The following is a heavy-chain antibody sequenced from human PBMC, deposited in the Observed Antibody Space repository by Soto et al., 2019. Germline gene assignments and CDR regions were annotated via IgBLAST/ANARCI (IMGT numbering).Heavy chain of an antibody. CDR2: IYKSGTT. V-gene: IGHV4-31*03. D-gene: IGHD5-12*01. Sequence: HVQLQESGPGLVKPLQTLSLTCTVSGGSISSGNYYWSWIRQRPGKGLEWIGYIYKSGTTDYTPCLKSRLTMSLATSQNLLSLTLSSVTAADPAVYYCAREGDDGYNFHYWGQGNLVTVSS. CDR3: AREGDDGYNFHY. CDR1: GGSISSGNYY. J-gene: IGHJ4*02.